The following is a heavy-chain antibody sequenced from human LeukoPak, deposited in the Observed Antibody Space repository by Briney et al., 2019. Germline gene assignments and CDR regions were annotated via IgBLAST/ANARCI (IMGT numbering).Heavy chain of an antibody. V-gene: IGHV4-39*01. J-gene: IGHJ5*02. CDR1: GGSVSITSY. D-gene: IGHD6-13*01. CDR2: IHYSGST. Sequence: SVTVSLTCTVSGGSVSITSYWGWIRQPPGKGLEWIGCIHYSGSTYYSPSLKSRVTISIDTSKNQFSLKLTSVTVADTAVYRCARLGYTSVRVTWFDPWGQGTLGT. CDR3: ARLGYTSVRVTWFDP.